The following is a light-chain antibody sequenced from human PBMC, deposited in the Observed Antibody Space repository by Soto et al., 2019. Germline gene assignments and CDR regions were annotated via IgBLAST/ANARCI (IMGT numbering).Light chain of an antibody. J-gene: IGLJ1*01. V-gene: IGLV1-40*01. Sequence: QSVLTQPPSVSGAPGQRVTISCTGSSSNIGAGCDVHWYQQLPGTAPKLLIYANTNRPSGVPDRFSGSKSGTSASLAITGLQAEYEADYYCQSYDISLRGYVFATGTKLTVL. CDR3: QSYDISLRGYV. CDR2: ANT. CDR1: SSNIGAGCD.